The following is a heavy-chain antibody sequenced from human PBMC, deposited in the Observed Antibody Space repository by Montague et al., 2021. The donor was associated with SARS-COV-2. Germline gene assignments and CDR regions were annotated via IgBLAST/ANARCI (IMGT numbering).Heavy chain of an antibody. V-gene: IGHV4-31*03. D-gene: IGHD3-22*01. CDR2: IGYSCSN. J-gene: IGHJ3*02. CDR1: GGSISSGGDY. CDR3: ARVQGIAMIVVVIGAFDI. Sequence: TLSLTCTVSGGSISSGGDYWSWIREHGGKGLEWMEYIGYSCSNYYNPSLKSRFTISVDTSKNPFTLKLSSVTAADTDVYYCARVQGIAMIVVVIGAFDIWGQGTMVTVSS.